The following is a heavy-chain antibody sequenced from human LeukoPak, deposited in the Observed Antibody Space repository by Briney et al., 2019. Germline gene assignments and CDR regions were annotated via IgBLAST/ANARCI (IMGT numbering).Heavy chain of an antibody. V-gene: IGHV4-34*01. D-gene: IGHD1-14*01. CDR1: GGSFSGYY. J-gene: IGHJ4*02. Sequence: SETLSLTCAVYGGSFSGYYWSWIRQPPGKGLEWIGEINHSGSTNYNPSLKSRVTISVDTSKNQFSLKLSSVTAADTAVYYCARDEPEAFDYWGQGTLVTVSS. CDR2: INHSGST. CDR3: ARDEPEAFDY.